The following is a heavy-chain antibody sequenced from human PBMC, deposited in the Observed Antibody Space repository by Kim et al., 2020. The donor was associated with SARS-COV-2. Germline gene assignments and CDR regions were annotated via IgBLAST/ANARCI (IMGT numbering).Heavy chain of an antibody. V-gene: IGHV3-21*01. CDR2: ISSSSSYI. CDR1: GFTFSSYS. CDR3: ARRVDTAMVIDYYGMDV. Sequence: GGSLRLSCAASGFTFSSYSMNWVRQAPGKGLEWVSSISSSSSYIYYADSVKGRFTISRDNAKNSLYLQMNSLRAEDTAVYYCARRVDTAMVIDYYGMDVWGQGTTVTVSS. D-gene: IGHD5-18*01. J-gene: IGHJ6*02.